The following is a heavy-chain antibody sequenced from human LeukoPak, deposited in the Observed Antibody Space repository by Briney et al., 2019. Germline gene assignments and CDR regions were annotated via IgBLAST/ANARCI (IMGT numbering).Heavy chain of an antibody. J-gene: IGHJ5*02. CDR1: GFTFSSYS. CDR3: ARDLRGVIPDWFDP. V-gene: IGHV4-39*07. D-gene: IGHD2-21*01. Sequence: GSLRLSCAASGFTFSSYSMNWVRQAPGKGLEWIGSIYYSGSTYYNPSLKSRVTISVDTSKNQFSLKLSSVTAADTAVYYCARDLRGVIPDWFDPWGQGTLVTVSS. CDR2: IYYSGST.